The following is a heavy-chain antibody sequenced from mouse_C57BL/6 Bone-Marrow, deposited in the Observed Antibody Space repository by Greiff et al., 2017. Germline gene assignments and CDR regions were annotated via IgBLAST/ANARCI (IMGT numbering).Heavy chain of an antibody. V-gene: IGHV1-74*01. CDR3: AIEGTAY. D-gene: IGHD3-3*01. CDR1: GYTFTSYW. Sequence: VQLQQPGAELVKPGASVKVSCKASGYTFTSYWMHWVKQRPGQGLEWIGRIHPSDSDTNSNQKFKGKATLTVDNASSTAYMQLGSLTAEDSAVYYCAIEGTAYWGQGALVTVSA. J-gene: IGHJ3*01. CDR2: IHPSDSDT.